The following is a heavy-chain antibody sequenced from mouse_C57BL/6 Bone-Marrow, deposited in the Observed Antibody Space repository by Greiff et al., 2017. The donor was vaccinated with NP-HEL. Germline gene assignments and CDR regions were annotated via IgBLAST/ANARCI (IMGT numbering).Heavy chain of an antibody. D-gene: IGHD2-14*01. CDR2: ISNLAYSI. V-gene: IGHV5-15*04. CDR3: ARLDRNWYFDV. J-gene: IGHJ1*03. CDR1: GFTFSDYG. Sequence: EVKVEESGGGLVQPGGSLKLSCAASGFTFSDYGMAWVRQAPRKGPEWVAFISNLAYSIYYADTVTGRFTISRENAKNTLYLEMSSLRSEDTAMYYCARLDRNWYFDVWGTGTTVTVSS.